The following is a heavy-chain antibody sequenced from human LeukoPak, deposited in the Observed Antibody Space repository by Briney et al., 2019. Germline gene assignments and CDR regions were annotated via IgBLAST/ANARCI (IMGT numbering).Heavy chain of an antibody. CDR2: ISGSGGST. J-gene: IGHJ4*02. Sequence: GGSLSLSCAASGFTFSSYAMSWVRQAPGKGLEWVSAISGSGGSTYYADSVKGRFTISRDNSKNTLYLQMNSLRAEDTAVYYFAKVVGQWFMIYYFDSWGQGTLVPVPP. D-gene: IGHD2-8*02. V-gene: IGHV3-23*01. CDR1: GFTFSSYA. CDR3: AKVVGQWFMIYYFDS.